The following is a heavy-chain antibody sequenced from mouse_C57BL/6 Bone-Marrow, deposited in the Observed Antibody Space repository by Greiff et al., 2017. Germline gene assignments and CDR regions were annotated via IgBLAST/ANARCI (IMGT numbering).Heavy chain of an antibody. V-gene: IGHV1-7*01. Sequence: QVQLKESGAELAKPGASVKLSCKASGYTFTSYWMHWVKQRPGQGLEWIGYINPSSGYTKYNQKFKDKATLTAYKSSSTAYMQLSILTYEDSAVYYCASYDDAMGYWGQGTSVTFSS. CDR3: ASYDDAMGY. J-gene: IGHJ4*01. D-gene: IGHD2-12*01. CDR2: INPSSGYT. CDR1: GYTFTSYW.